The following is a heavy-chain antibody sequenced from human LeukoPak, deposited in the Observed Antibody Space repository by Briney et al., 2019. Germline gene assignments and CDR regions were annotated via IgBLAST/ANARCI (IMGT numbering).Heavy chain of an antibody. J-gene: IGHJ4*02. V-gene: IGHV4-59*01. CDR1: GGSISSYY. D-gene: IGHD3-16*02. CDR2: IYYSGST. Sequence: SETLSLTCTVSGGSISSYYWSWIRRPPGKGLEWIGYIYYSGSTDYNPSLKSRVTISVDTSKNQFSLKLSSVTAADTAVYYCARVGVWGSYRYTPLDYWGQGTLVTVSS. CDR3: ARVGVWGSYRYTPLDY.